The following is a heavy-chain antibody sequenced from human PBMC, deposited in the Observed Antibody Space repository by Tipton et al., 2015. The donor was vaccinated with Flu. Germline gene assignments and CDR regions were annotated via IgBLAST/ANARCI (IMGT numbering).Heavy chain of an antibody. J-gene: IGHJ5*02. CDR3: AREVPAGGFDP. CDR2: MNPNTGHT. CDR1: GYTFTNYD. Sequence: QLVQSGADVKKPGASVTVSCTASGYTFTNYDINWVRQATGQGLEWMGWMNPNTGHTGYAQKFQGRVTMTRNTSTSTAYMELSSLRSDDTAVYYCAREVPAGGFDPWGQGTLVTVSS. V-gene: IGHV1-8*01. D-gene: IGHD2-2*01.